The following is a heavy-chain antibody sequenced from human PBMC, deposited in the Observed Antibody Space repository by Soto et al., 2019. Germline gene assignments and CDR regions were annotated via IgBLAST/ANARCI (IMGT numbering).Heavy chain of an antibody. J-gene: IGHJ4*02. D-gene: IGHD2-15*01. CDR3: ARGGYCSGGSCNAYDY. CDR1: GYTFTSYY. CDR2: INPSGGSA. Sequence: QVQLVQSGAEVKKPGASVKVSCKASGYTFTSYYMHWVRQAPGQGLEWMGIINPSGGSASYAQKFQGRVTMTRDTSTTTVYMELSSLRSEDTAVYYCARGGYCSGGSCNAYDYWGQGTLVTVSS. V-gene: IGHV1-46*03.